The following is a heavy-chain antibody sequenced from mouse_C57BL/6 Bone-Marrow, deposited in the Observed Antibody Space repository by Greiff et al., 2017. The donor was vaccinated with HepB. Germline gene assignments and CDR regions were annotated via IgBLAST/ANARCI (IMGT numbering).Heavy chain of an antibody. Sequence: EVNVVESGGGLVKPGGSLKLSCAASGFTFSSYAMSWVRQTPEKRLEWVATISDGGSYTYYPDNVKGRFTISRDNAKNNLYLQMSHLKSEDTAMYYCARITTVVSYYAMDYWGQGTSVTVSS. CDR2: ISDGGSYT. D-gene: IGHD1-1*01. J-gene: IGHJ4*01. CDR1: GFTFSSYA. CDR3: ARITTVVSYYAMDY. V-gene: IGHV5-4*03.